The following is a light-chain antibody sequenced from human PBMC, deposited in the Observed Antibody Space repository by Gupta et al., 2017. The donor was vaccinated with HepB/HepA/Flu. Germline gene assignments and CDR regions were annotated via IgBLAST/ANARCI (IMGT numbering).Light chain of an antibody. CDR3: SSWSDGLLWV. J-gene: IGLJ3*02. V-gene: IGLV1-44*01. CDR1: RSNIGDNT. CDR2: YNN. Sequence: QSVLTQPPSVSGPPGQRVPISCSGSRSNIGDNTVNWYQHLPGSAPKLLIHYNNQRPSGVPDRFAGSKAGASASLAISGLQSEDEGTYYWSSWSDGLLWVFGGGTKLTVL.